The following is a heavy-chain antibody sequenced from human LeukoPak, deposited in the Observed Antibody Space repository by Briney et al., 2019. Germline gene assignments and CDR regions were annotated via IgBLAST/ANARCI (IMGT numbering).Heavy chain of an antibody. Sequence: ASVKVSCKASGYTFTGYYMHWVRQAPGQGLEWMGWINPNSGGTNYAQKFQGRVTMTRDTSISTAYMELSRLRSDDTAVYYCAREIFYWGYYFDYWGQGTLVTVSS. V-gene: IGHV1-2*02. CDR2: INPNSGGT. J-gene: IGHJ4*02. D-gene: IGHD2-8*02. CDR1: GYTFTGYY. CDR3: AREIFYWGYYFDY.